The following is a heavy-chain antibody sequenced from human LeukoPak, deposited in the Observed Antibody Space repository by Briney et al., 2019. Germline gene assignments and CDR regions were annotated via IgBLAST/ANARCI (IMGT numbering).Heavy chain of an antibody. V-gene: IGHV4-4*02. Sequence: PSETLSLTCTVSGDSINSLDLWSWDRQAPGRGLEWIGEMYLSGTTHSNPSVKSRVTISIDKSKNQFFLNLSSVTAADTAVYYCAGLVGRYSSGLYYYYFDYWGRGTLVTVSS. CDR2: MYLSGTT. D-gene: IGHD3-22*01. CDR3: AGLVGRYSSGLYYYYFDY. J-gene: IGHJ4*02. CDR1: GDSINSLDL.